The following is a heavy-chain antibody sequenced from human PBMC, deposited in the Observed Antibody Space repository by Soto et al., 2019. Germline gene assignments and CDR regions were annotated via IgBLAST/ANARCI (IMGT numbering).Heavy chain of an antibody. V-gene: IGHV1-69*13. CDR3: ASEGYSGHDYGY. CDR1: GGTFXSYA. J-gene: IGHJ4*02. CDR2: IIPIFGTA. D-gene: IGHD5-12*01. Sequence: SVKVSCKASGGTFXSYAISWVRQAPGQGLEWMGGIIPIFGTANYAQKFQGRVTITADESTSTAYMELSSLRSEDTAVYYCASEGYSGHDYGYWGQGTLVTVSS.